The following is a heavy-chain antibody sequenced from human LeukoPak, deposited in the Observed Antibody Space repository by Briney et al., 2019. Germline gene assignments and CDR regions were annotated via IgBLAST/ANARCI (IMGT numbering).Heavy chain of an antibody. CDR2: INPNSGDT. CDR3: ARGEAVLTHFDY. J-gene: IGHJ4*02. CDR1: GYTFTDYY. V-gene: IGHV1-2*02. Sequence: GASVKVSCKASGYTFTDYYIHWVRQAPGQGLEWMGWINPNSGDTNYAQKFQGRVTMTRDTSISTAYMEVSRLRSDDTAVYYCARGEAVLTHFDYWGQGTLVIVSS.